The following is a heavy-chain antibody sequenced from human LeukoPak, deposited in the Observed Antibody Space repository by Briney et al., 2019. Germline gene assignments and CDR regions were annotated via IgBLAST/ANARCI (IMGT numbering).Heavy chain of an antibody. CDR1: GFTFSSYD. Sequence: GRSLRLACAASGFTFSSYDMHWVRQAPGKGLEWVTVISYDGSNKYYGDSVKGRFTISRDNSKNTLYLKMNSLRAEDTAVYYCAKEGSNGDFDYWGQGTLVTVSS. V-gene: IGHV3-30*18. CDR2: ISYDGSNK. CDR3: AKEGSNGDFDY. D-gene: IGHD1-26*01. J-gene: IGHJ4*02.